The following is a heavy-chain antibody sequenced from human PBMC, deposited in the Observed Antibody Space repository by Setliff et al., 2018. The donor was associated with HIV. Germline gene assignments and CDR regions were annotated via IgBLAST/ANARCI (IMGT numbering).Heavy chain of an antibody. V-gene: IGHV1-69*13. CDR2: IIPIFGTA. J-gene: IGHJ4*02. CDR3: ARGRSGTYDSSAYYFMNY. D-gene: IGHD3-22*01. Sequence: GASVKVSCKASGGTFSSYAISWVRQAPGQGLEWMGGIIPIFGTANYAQKFQGRVTITADESTSTASMELSSLRSEDTAVYYCARGRSGTYDSSAYYFMNYWGQGTLVTVSS. CDR1: GGTFSSYA.